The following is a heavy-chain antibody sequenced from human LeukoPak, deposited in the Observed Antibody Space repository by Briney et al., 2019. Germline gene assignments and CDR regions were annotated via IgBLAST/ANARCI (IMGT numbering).Heavy chain of an antibody. J-gene: IGHJ4*02. V-gene: IGHV1-18*01. CDR2: ISGYNGNT. Sequence: GASVKVSCKASGYAFTSYGINWVRQAPGQGLEWMGWISGYNGNTNYAQKLQGRVTMTTDTSTSTAYMELKSLRSDDTAVYYCARMADSSGSFDYWGQGTLVTVSS. CDR1: GYAFTSYG. D-gene: IGHD3-22*01. CDR3: ARMADSSGSFDY.